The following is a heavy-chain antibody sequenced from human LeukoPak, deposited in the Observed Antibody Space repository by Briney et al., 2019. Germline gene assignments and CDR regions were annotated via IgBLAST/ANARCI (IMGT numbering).Heavy chain of an antibody. CDR1: GGSFSGYY. CDR3: ARGRYGSRYDSSGYYSKTVDY. Sequence: PSETLSLTCAVYGGSFSGYYWSWIRQPPGKGLEWIGEINHSGSTNYSPSLKSRVTISVDTSKNQFSLKLSSVTAADTAVYYCARGRYGSRYDSSGYYSKTVDYWGQGTLVTVSS. D-gene: IGHD3-22*01. V-gene: IGHV4-34*01. CDR2: INHSGST. J-gene: IGHJ4*02.